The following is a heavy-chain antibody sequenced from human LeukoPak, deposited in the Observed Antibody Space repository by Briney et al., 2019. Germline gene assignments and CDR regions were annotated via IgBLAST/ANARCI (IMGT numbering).Heavy chain of an antibody. CDR3: ARVARGWLQSNYFDY. V-gene: IGHV4-4*07. CDR2: IYTSGST. Sequence: SETLSLTCTVSGGSISSYYWSWIRQPAGKGLEWIGRIYTSGSTNYNPSLKSRVTMSVDTSKNQFSLKLSSVTAADTAVYYCARVARGWLQSNYFDYWGQGTLVTVSS. D-gene: IGHD5-24*01. CDR1: GGSISSYY. J-gene: IGHJ4*02.